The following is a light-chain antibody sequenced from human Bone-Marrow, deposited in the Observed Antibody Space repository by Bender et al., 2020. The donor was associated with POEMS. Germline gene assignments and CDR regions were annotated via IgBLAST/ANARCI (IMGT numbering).Light chain of an antibody. V-gene: IGLV1-40*01. CDR2: DNS. CDR3: QSYDNSLSGSEV. Sequence: VTISCTGSSSNIGAGYDVHWYQQLPGTAPKLLIYDNSNRPSGVPDRFSGSKSGTSASLAITGLQAEDEADYYCQSYDNSLSGSEVFGTGTKVTVL. J-gene: IGLJ1*01. CDR1: SSNIGAGYD.